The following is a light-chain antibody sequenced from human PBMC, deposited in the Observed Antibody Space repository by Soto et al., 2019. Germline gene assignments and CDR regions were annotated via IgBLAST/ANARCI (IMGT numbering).Light chain of an antibody. V-gene: IGKV3-15*01. CDR3: QQRSKWIT. CDR1: QSVSSN. J-gene: IGKJ5*01. CDR2: GAS. Sequence: IGMTQSPATLSLSTGERATLSCRASQSVSSNLAWYQQKPGQAPRLLIYGASTRATGIPARFSGSGSGTEFTLTISSLEPEDFAVYYCQQRSKWITFGQGTRLEI.